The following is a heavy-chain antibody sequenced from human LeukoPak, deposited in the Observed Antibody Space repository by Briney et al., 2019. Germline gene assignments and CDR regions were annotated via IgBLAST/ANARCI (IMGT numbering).Heavy chain of an antibody. CDR3: ARDSSSFPNYFDY. Sequence: GGSLRPSCVASGFTVSSNYMSWVRQPPGKGLEWVSLLYSDGSAFYADSVKGRFTISRDNSKNTVYLQMNMLRAEDTAVYYCARDSSSFPNYFDYWGQGTLVTVSS. CDR1: GFTVSSNY. D-gene: IGHD2/OR15-2a*01. V-gene: IGHV3-53*01. J-gene: IGHJ4*02. CDR2: LYSDGSA.